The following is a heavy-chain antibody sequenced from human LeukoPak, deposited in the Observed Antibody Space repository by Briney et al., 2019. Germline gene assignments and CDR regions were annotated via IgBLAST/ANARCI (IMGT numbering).Heavy chain of an antibody. V-gene: IGHV4-34*01. CDR3: ARGREY. CDR1: GGSFSGYY. Sequence: SETLSLTCAVYGGSFSGYYWSWIRQPPGKGLEWIGEINHSGSTNYNPFLKSRVTISVDTSKNQFSLTLSSVTAADTAVYYCARGREYWGQGTLVTVSS. D-gene: IGHD1-26*01. J-gene: IGHJ4*02. CDR2: INHSGST.